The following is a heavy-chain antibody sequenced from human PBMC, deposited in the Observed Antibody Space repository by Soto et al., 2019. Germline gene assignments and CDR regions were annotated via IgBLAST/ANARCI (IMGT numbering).Heavy chain of an antibody. V-gene: IGHV6-1*01. CDR3: ARAEEDSDYYYYGMDV. CDR2: TYYRSRWYS. D-gene: IGHD2-15*01. CDR1: GDTVSSNSVA. Sequence: SQTLSLTCVGSGDTVSSNSVAWNWVRQSPSRGLEWLGRTYYRSRWYSDYAVSVRSRIDINADTSKNQVSLQLNSVTPEDTAVYYCARAEEDSDYYYYGMDVWGQGTTVTVSS. J-gene: IGHJ6*02.